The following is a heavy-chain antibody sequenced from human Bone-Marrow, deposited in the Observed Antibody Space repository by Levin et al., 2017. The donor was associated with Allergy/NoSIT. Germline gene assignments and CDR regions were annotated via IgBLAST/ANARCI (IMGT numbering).Heavy chain of an antibody. D-gene: IGHD3-22*01. V-gene: IGHV3-23*01. Sequence: AGGSLRLSCAASGFTFSSFVMNWVRQAPGKGLEWVSSLSGSGDSIYYADSVKGRFTISRDNSKNTLYLHANSLRAEDTALYYCAKGDNNGWLVYFDYWGQGTLVTVSS. CDR1: GFTFSSFV. CDR2: LSGSGDSI. J-gene: IGHJ4*02. CDR3: AKGDNNGWLVYFDY.